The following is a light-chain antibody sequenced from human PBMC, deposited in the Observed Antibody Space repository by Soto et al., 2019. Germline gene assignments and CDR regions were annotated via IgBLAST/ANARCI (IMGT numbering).Light chain of an antibody. CDR2: GAS. J-gene: IGKJ2*01. V-gene: IGKV3-20*01. Sequence: EIVLTQSPGTLSLSPGERATLSCRASQSVSRTSLALYQHKPGQAPRLLIFGASSRATGIPHRFSGTGSGTDFTLTISRLEPEDFAVYYCKQYGSSPYTFGLGTKLEIK. CDR1: QSVSRTS. CDR3: KQYGSSPYT.